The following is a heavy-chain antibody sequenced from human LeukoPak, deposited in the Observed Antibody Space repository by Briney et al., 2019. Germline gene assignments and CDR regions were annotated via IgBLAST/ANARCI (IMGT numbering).Heavy chain of an antibody. J-gene: IGHJ6*03. Sequence: ASVKVSCKASGGTFSSYAISWVRQAPGQGLEWMGGIIPIFGTANYAQKFQGRVTITADESTSTAYMELSSLRSEDTAVYYCARDGTSHSGWAADYYYYYMDVWGKGTTVTVSS. CDR3: ARDGTSHSGWAADYYYYYMDV. CDR2: IIPIFGTA. CDR1: GGTFSSYA. D-gene: IGHD5-12*01. V-gene: IGHV1-69*13.